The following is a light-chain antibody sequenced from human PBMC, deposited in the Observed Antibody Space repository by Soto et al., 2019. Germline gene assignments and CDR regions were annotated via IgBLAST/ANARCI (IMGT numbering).Light chain of an antibody. CDR3: QQYGGSRWT. J-gene: IGKJ1*01. V-gene: IGKV3-20*01. CDR2: GAS. CDR1: QGFRSTY. Sequence: EIVLTQSPAPLPFSQGERATFSCRASQGFRSTYLAWYQQKPGQAPRLLIYGASNRATGIPDRFSGSGSGTDFTLTISRLEPEDFAVYYCQQYGGSRWTFGQGTRVDI.